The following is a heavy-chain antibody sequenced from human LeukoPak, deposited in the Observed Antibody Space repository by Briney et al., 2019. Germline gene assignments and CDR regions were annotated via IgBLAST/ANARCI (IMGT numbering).Heavy chain of an antibody. CDR1: GFTFSSYW. CDR2: IKQDGSEK. CDR3: ARGPRGFGELLSGESGYYYYMDV. D-gene: IGHD3-10*01. Sequence: PGGSLRLSCAASGFTFSSYWMSWVRQAPGKGLEWVANIKQDGSEKYYVDSVKGRFTISRDNAKNSLNLQMNSLRAEDTAVYYCARGPRGFGELLSGESGYYYYMDVWGKGTTVTISS. J-gene: IGHJ6*03. V-gene: IGHV3-7*03.